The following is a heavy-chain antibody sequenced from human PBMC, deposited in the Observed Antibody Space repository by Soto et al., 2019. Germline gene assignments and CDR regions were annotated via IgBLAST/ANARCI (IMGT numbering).Heavy chain of an antibody. CDR2: IIPMFGIV. J-gene: IGHJ3*02. CDR3: ARHYDILTAYSI. V-gene: IGHV1-69*01. Sequence: PGQGLEWMGGIIPMFGIVNYAQKFQGRVTITADESTSIAYMALTSLSSEDTAIYYCARHYDILTAYSIWGQGTMVTVSS. D-gene: IGHD3-9*01.